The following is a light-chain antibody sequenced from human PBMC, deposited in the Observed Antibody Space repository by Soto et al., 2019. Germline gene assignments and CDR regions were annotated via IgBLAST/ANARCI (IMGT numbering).Light chain of an antibody. CDR2: GAS. Sequence: EIVMTQFPATLSVSPGERATLSCRASQTVSSNLAWYQQKPGQAPRLLIHGASTRAAGIPARFSGSGSGTEFTLTICSLQSEDFAVYYCQQYNDWPPFTVGPGTRVDIK. CDR3: QQYNDWPPFT. V-gene: IGKV3-15*01. J-gene: IGKJ3*01. CDR1: QTVSSN.